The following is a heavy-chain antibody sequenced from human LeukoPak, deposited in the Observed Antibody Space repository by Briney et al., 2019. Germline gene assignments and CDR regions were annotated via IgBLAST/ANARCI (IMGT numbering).Heavy chain of an antibody. Sequence: KPSETLSLTCTVSGGSFSSDNYYWAWIRQPPGKGLQWIGSIYYSGFTYYDPSLESRLTISVPTSRNKLSLKLTSVTAADTAVYFCARRKDGAMDPPFDYWGQGILVTVSS. CDR3: ARRKDGAMDPPFDY. D-gene: IGHD1-26*01. J-gene: IGHJ4*02. CDR1: GGSFSSDNYY. CDR2: IYYSGFT. V-gene: IGHV4-39*01.